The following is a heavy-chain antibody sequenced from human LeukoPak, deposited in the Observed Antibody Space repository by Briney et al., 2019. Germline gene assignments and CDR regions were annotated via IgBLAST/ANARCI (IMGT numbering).Heavy chain of an antibody. V-gene: IGHV3-30*02. Sequence: PGGSLRLSCAASGFTFSSYAMHWDRQAPGKGLEWVAFILYDGSTKYYADSVKGRFTISRDNSKNTLYVQMNSLRSEDTAVYYCAKDRASAAARHFDYWGQGTLVTVSS. CDR3: AKDRASAAARHFDY. CDR2: ILYDGSTK. CDR1: GFTFSSYA. J-gene: IGHJ4*02. D-gene: IGHD6-13*01.